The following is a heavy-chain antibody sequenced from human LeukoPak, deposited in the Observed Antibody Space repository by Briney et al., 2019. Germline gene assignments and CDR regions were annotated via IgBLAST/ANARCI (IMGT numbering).Heavy chain of an antibody. Sequence: SETLSLTCTVSGGSFSGYYWTWIRQPPGKGLEWIGEINHSGSASYNPSLKSRVTISLDTSKNQFSLKLSSVTAADTAVYYCARGQGTVTTRWGQGTLVTVSS. J-gene: IGHJ4*02. D-gene: IGHD4-17*01. CDR1: GGSFSGYY. CDR3: ARGQGTVTTR. V-gene: IGHV4-34*01. CDR2: INHSGSA.